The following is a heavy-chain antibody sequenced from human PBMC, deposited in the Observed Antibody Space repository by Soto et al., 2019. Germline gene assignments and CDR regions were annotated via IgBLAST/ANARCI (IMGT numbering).Heavy chain of an antibody. J-gene: IGHJ3*02. CDR3: ARHPAEDAFDI. V-gene: IGHV4-39*01. Sequence: XXTLSLTFTVSGGSISKSSYYWGFIRQPPGKGLEWIGSIFFSGSTHYNPSLKSRVTISVDTSKNQFSLKLRSVSAADTAVYYCARHPAEDAFDIWGQGTMVTVSS. CDR1: GGSISKSSYY. CDR2: IFFSGST.